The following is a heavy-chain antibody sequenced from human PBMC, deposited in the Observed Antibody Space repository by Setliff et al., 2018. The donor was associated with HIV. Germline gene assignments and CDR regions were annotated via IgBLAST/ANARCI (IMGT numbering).Heavy chain of an antibody. D-gene: IGHD1-1*01. CDR1: GESLSGYS. CDR2: IDHGGSI. CDR3: ARRGWNAYKAFDY. V-gene: IGHV4-34*01. J-gene: IGHJ4*02. Sequence: PSETLSLTCGVYGESLSGYSWNWIRQPPGKGLEWIGEIDHGGSIKYNPSLKSRITISVDTAKNHFSLNLTSVTAADTAVYYCARRGWNAYKAFDYWGQGTLVTVS.